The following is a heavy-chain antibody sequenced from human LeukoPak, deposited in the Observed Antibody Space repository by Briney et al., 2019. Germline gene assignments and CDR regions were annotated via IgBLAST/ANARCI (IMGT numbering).Heavy chain of an antibody. D-gene: IGHD3-10*01. CDR3: ASGSGDY. CDR2: IWSHGSKK. Sequence: GGSLRLSCAASGFTFSSYGMPWVRQAPGKGLEWVAVIWSHGSKKYYADSVKGRFTISRDNSRNTLYLQMNSLRAEDTAVYYCASGSGDYWGQGTLVTVSS. V-gene: IGHV3-33*01. CDR1: GFTFSSYG. J-gene: IGHJ4*02.